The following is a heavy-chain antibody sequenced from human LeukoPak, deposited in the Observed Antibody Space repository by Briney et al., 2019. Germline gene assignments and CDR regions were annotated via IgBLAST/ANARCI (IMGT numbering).Heavy chain of an antibody. CDR2: IIPIFGTA. Sequence: GASVKVSCTASGGTFSSYDISWVRQAPGQGLEWMGGIIPIFGTANYAQKFQGRVTITADESTSTAYMELSSLRSEDTAVYYCARGYTSHFDYWGQGTLVTVSS. CDR3: ARGYTSHFDY. D-gene: IGHD6-13*01. J-gene: IGHJ4*02. CDR1: GGTFSSYD. V-gene: IGHV1-69*13.